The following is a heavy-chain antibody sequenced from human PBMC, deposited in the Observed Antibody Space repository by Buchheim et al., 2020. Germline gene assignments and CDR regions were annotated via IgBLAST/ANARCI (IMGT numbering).Heavy chain of an antibody. Sequence: EVQLVESGGGLVQPGGSLRLSCAASGFTFSSYWMSWVRQAPGKGPEWVANIKQDGSEKYYVDSVKGRFTISRDNAKNSLYLQMNSLRAEDTAVYYCAREIPGIAAFGQDWFDPWGQGTL. CDR2: IKQDGSEK. D-gene: IGHD6-13*01. V-gene: IGHV3-7*01. CDR3: AREIPGIAAFGQDWFDP. J-gene: IGHJ5*02. CDR1: GFTFSSYW.